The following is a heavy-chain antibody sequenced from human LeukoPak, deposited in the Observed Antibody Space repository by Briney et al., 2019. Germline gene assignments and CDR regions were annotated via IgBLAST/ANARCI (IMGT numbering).Heavy chain of an antibody. Sequence: ASVKVSCKASGYTFTGYYTHWVRQAPGQGLEWMGRINPNSGGTNYAQKFQGRVTMTRDTSISTAYMELSRLRSDDTAVYYCARVSDFWSGYYLGYYYYGMDVWGQETTVTVSS. J-gene: IGHJ6*02. V-gene: IGHV1-2*06. CDR2: INPNSGGT. D-gene: IGHD3-3*01. CDR3: ARVSDFWSGYYLGYYYYGMDV. CDR1: GYTFTGYY.